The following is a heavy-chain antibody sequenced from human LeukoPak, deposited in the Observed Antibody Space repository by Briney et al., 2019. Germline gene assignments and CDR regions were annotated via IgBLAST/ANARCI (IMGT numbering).Heavy chain of an antibody. D-gene: IGHD6-19*01. CDR2: ISGSGGST. CDR3: AKRGSSGWYVPAGIDY. CDR1: GFTFSSYA. J-gene: IGHJ4*02. Sequence: GGSLRLSCAASGFTFSSYAMSWVRQAPGKGLEWASAISGSGGSTYYADSVKGRFTISRDNSKDTLYLQMNSLRAEDTAVYYCAKRGSSGWYVPAGIDYWGQGTLVTVSS. V-gene: IGHV3-23*01.